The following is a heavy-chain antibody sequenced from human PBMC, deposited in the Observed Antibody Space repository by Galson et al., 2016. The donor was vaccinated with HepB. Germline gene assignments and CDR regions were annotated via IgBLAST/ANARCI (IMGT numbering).Heavy chain of an antibody. D-gene: IGHD6-25*01. CDR2: IWYDGRKE. Sequence: SLRLSCATSGFTFNNSGFHWVRQAPGTGLEWVAVIWYDGRKEFYADYAKGRFTISRDDSKHTLFLQMNSLRGEDTALYYCARGRSSAGYYGLDVWGQGTAVTVSS. V-gene: IGHV3-33*02. CDR1: GFTFNNSG. CDR3: ARGRSSAGYYGLDV. J-gene: IGHJ6*02.